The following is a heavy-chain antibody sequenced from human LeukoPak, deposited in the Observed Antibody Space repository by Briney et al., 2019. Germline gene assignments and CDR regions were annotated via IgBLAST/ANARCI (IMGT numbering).Heavy chain of an antibody. D-gene: IGHD2-21*02. CDR1: GGSISSGGYS. V-gene: IGHV4-30-4*07. CDR3: ARDYCGGDCYLGMFDP. Sequence: SETLSLTCAVSGGSISSGGYSWSWIRQPPGKGLEWIGYIYYSGSTYYNPSLKSRVTISVDTSKNQFSLKLSSVTAADTAVYYCARDYCGGDCYLGMFDPWGQGTLVTVSS. J-gene: IGHJ5*02. CDR2: IYYSGST.